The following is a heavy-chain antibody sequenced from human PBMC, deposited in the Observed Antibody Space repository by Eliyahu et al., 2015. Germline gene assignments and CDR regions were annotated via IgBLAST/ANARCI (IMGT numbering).Heavy chain of an antibody. D-gene: IGHD2-15*01. CDR3: ARWSPRLDAFDI. CDR2: FNGGGGGT. V-gene: IGHV3-23*01. CDR1: GFGXXPSA. J-gene: IGHJ3*02. Sequence: EVQLLXSGGGLVQPGVSLRXSXAASGFGXXPSAMGWVRQTPRKGLEWVSVXSAFNGGGGGTFYPDSLKGRFTISRDNSKSTLYLQMNSLRAEDTAVYYCARWSPRLDAFDIWGQGTTVTVSS.